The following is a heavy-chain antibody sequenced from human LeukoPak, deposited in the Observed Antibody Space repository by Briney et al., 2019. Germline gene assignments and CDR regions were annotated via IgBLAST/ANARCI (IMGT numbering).Heavy chain of an antibody. J-gene: IGHJ5*02. CDR2: IYDSGST. CDR3: ARSLGELAYNWFDP. V-gene: IGHV4-59*12. Sequence: SETLSLTCTVSGGSISSYYWSWIRQPPGKGLEWIGYIYDSGSTNYNPSLKSRVTISVDTSKNQFSLKLSSVTAADTAVYYCARSLGELAYNWFDPWGQGTLVTVSS. D-gene: IGHD3-16*01. CDR1: GGSISSYY.